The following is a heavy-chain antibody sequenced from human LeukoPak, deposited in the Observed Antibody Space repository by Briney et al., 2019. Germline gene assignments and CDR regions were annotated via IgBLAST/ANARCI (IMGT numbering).Heavy chain of an antibody. CDR3: ARGHNFGRLHPFDY. CDR2: IYSGGST. D-gene: IGHD3-9*01. CDR1: GFTVSSNY. V-gene: IGHV3-66*01. Sequence: GGSLRLSCAASGFTVSSNYMSWVRQAPGKGLEWVSVIYSGGSTYYADSVKCRFTISRDNSKNTLYLQMNSLRAEDTAVYYCARGHNFGRLHPFDYWGQGPLVTVSS. J-gene: IGHJ4*02.